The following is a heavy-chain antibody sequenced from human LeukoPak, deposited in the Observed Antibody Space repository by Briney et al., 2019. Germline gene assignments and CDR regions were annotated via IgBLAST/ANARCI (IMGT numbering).Heavy chain of an antibody. CDR2: ISWNSGSI. D-gene: IGHD6-13*01. V-gene: IGHV3-9*01. Sequence: GGSLRLSCAASGFTFDDYAMHWVRQAPGKGLEWVSGISWNSGSIGYADSVKGRFTISRDNAKSSLYLQMNSLGAEDTALYYCARDLWIAAAGTLDYWGQGTLVTVSS. CDR1: GFTFDDYA. CDR3: ARDLWIAAAGTLDY. J-gene: IGHJ4*02.